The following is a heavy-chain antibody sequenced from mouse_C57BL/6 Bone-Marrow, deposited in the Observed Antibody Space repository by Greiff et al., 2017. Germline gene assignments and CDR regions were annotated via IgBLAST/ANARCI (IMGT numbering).Heavy chain of an antibody. J-gene: IGHJ4*01. V-gene: IGHV1-26*01. CDR1: GYTFTDYY. D-gene: IGHD6-1*01. CDR2: INPNNGGT. Sequence: EVQLQQSGPELVKPGASVKISCKASGYTFTDYYMNWVKQSHGKSLEWIGDINPNNGGTSYNQKIKGKATLTVDKSASTAYMELRSLTSEDSSVFYCASSGYYYSMDYWGQGTSVTVSS. CDR3: ASSGYYYSMDY.